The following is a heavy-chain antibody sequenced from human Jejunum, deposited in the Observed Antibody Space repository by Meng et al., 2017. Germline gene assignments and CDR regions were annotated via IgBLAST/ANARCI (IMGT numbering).Heavy chain of an antibody. CDR3: ARGVGDLGDY. D-gene: IGHD3-16*01. Sequence: QLVQSWGEMKTPGAAMKVSCKASGYTFTTYDINWVRQATGQGLEWMGWVSPSSGNTRYAQKFQGRVTMTRDTSISTVYMELTSLKSDDTAVYYCARGVGDLGDYWGQGTLVTVSS. CDR2: VSPSSGNT. V-gene: IGHV1-8*01. J-gene: IGHJ4*02. CDR1: GYTFTTYD.